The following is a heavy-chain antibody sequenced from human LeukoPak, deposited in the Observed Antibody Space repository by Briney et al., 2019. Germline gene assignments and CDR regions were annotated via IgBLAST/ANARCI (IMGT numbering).Heavy chain of an antibody. Sequence: SGPTLVNPTQTLTLTCTFSGFSLRTSGVSVGWIRQPPGKALEWLALIYWDDDKHYNPSLRSRLTTTKDTAKNQVVLTMSNMDPVDTATYYCAHRRKRSSGWSGGAFDVWGQGTMVTVSS. CDR3: AHRRKRSSGWSGGAFDV. CDR2: IYWDDDK. D-gene: IGHD6-19*01. V-gene: IGHV2-5*02. CDR1: GFSLRTSGVS. J-gene: IGHJ3*01.